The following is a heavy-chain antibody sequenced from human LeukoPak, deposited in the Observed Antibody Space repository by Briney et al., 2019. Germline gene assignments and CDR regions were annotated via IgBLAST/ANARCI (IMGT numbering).Heavy chain of an antibody. V-gene: IGHV3-7*01. D-gene: IGHD3-10*01. CDR3: ARDRGFLDY. CDR1: GFTFNKYW. CDR2: IKQDGSEK. Sequence: GGALRLSCADSGFTFNKYWMSWVGQAPGKGLEGVANIKQDGSEKNYVDSVKDRFTISRDNAENSLYLQMDSLRAEDTAVYYCARDRGFLDYWGQGTLVTVSS. J-gene: IGHJ4*02.